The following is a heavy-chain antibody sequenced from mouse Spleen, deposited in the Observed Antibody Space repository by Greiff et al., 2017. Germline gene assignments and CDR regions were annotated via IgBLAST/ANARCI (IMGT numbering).Heavy chain of an antibody. V-gene: IGHV5-9-3*01. D-gene: IGHD1-1*01. CDR1: GFTFSSYA. Sequence: EVKLMESGGGLVKPGGSLKLSCAASGFTFSSYAMSWVRQTPEKRLEWVATISSGGSYTYYPDSVKGRFPISRDNAKNTLYLQMSSLRSEDTAMYYCARHETTVVASKAWFAYWGQGTLVTVSA. CDR3: ARHETTVVASKAWFAY. CDR2: ISSGGSYT. J-gene: IGHJ3*01.